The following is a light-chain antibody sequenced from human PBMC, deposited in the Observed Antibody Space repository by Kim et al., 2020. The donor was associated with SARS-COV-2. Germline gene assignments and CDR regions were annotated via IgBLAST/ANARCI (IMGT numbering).Light chain of an antibody. J-gene: IGLJ1*01. CDR1: KLGDKY. Sequence: SYELTQPPSVSVSPGQTASITCSGDKLGDKYACWYQQKPGQSPVLVIYQDNKRPSGIPERFSGSNSGNTATLTISGTQAMDEADYYCQAWDSSTGGVFGTGTKVTVL. V-gene: IGLV3-1*01. CDR2: QDN. CDR3: QAWDSSTGGV.